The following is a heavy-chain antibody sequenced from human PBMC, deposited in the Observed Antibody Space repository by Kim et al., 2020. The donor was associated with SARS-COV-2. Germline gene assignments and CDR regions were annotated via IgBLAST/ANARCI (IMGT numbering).Heavy chain of an antibody. D-gene: IGHD2-2*01. V-gene: IGHV3-11*06. J-gene: IGHJ6*02. CDR3: ARDGIVVVPAAMGYYGMDV. Sequence: GRFTISRDNAKNSLYLQMNSLRAEDTAVYYCARDGIVVVPAAMGYYGMDVWGQGTTVTVSS.